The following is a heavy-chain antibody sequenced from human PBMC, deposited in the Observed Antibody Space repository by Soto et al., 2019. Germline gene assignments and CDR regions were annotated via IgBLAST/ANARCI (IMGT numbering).Heavy chain of an antibody. V-gene: IGHV1-8*01. D-gene: IGHD2-15*01. CDR3: VRDRGYWSRAGGDVGAVDF. CDR2: MNPNSGNT. J-gene: IGHJ3*01. Sequence: QVQLVQSGAEVKKPGASVKVSCKASGYTFTSYDINWVRQATGQGLEWMGWMNPNSGNTGYAQKFQGRVTMTRNTYISRAYRELSRLRCADTAVYDCVRDRGYWSRAGGDVGAVDFCDKRTSVIFSS. CDR1: GYTFTSYD.